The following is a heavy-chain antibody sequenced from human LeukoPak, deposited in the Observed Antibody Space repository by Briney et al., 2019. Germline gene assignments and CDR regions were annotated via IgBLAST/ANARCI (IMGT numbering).Heavy chain of an antibody. D-gene: IGHD2-15*01. CDR3: ARARGCSGGSCYYWFDP. CDR2: ISPSGAST. Sequence: ASVKVSCKASGYTFTRYYMHWVRQAPGQGLEWMGIISPSGASTSYAQKFQGRVTMTTDTSTSTAYMELRSLRSDDTAVYYCARARGCSGGSCYYWFDPWGQGTLVTVSS. J-gene: IGHJ5*02. V-gene: IGHV1-46*01. CDR1: GYTFTRYY.